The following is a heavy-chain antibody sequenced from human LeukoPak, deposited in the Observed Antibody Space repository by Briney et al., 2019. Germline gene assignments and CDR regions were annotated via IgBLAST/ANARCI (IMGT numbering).Heavy chain of an antibody. CDR3: ARGDYGDYVCAFDI. Sequence: ASVEVSCKASGYTFTSYYMHWVRQAPGQGLEWMGWISAYNGNTNYAQKLQGRVTMTTDTSTSTAYMELRSLRSDDTAVYYCARGDYGDYVCAFDIWGQGTMVTVSS. CDR2: ISAYNGNT. V-gene: IGHV1-18*04. CDR1: GYTFTSYY. J-gene: IGHJ3*02. D-gene: IGHD4-17*01.